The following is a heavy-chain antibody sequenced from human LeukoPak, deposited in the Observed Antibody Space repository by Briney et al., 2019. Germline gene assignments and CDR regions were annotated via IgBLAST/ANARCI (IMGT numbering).Heavy chain of an antibody. Sequence: GGSLRLSCAASGFMFSRYWMSWVRQAPGKGLEWVANIKQDGSEKYHVDSVKGRFTISRDNSKNTLYLQMNSLRAEDTAVYYCAKLPTIFGVVDAFDIWGQGTMVTASS. CDR3: AKLPTIFGVVDAFDI. J-gene: IGHJ3*02. D-gene: IGHD3-3*01. CDR2: IKQDGSEK. CDR1: GFMFSRYW. V-gene: IGHV3-7*01.